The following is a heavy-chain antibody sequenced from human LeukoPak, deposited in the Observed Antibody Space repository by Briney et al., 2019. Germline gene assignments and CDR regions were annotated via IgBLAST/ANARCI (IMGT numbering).Heavy chain of an antibody. CDR1: GGSISSYY. CDR2: INHSGST. Sequence: SETLSLTCTVSGGSISSYYWSWIRQPAGKGLEWIGEINHSGSTNYNPSLKSRVTISVDTSKNQFSLKLSSVTAADTAVYYCARESTTNDGSGLDYWGQGTLVTVSS. D-gene: IGHD5/OR15-5a*01. J-gene: IGHJ4*02. V-gene: IGHV4-34*01. CDR3: ARESTTNDGSGLDY.